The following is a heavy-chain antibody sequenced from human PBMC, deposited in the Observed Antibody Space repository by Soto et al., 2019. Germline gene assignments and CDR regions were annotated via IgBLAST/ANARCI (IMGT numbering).Heavy chain of an antibody. CDR1: GYSFTSYW. CDR2: IDPSDSYT. Sequence: GESLKISCKGSGYSFTSYWISWVRQMPGKGLEWMGRIDPSDSYTNYSPSFQGHATISADKSISTAYLQWSSLKASDTAMYYCAITDGEDYYYGMDVWGQGTTVTVSS. V-gene: IGHV5-10-1*01. CDR3: AITDGEDYYYGMDV. J-gene: IGHJ6*02. D-gene: IGHD3-10*01.